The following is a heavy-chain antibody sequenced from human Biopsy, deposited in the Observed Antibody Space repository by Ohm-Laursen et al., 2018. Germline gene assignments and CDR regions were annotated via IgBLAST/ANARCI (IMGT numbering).Heavy chain of an antibody. Sequence: SLRLSCTAFGFSFSSYGMHWVRQAPGKGLEWVAVISDDGRNKYYVDSVKGRSTISRDNSKNTLYLQMNNLRAEDTAVFYCAKDLRNNNWGVENWGQGTLVTVSS. CDR3: AKDLRNNNWGVEN. CDR1: GFSFSSYG. J-gene: IGHJ4*02. CDR2: ISDDGRNK. D-gene: IGHD7-27*01. V-gene: IGHV3-30*18.